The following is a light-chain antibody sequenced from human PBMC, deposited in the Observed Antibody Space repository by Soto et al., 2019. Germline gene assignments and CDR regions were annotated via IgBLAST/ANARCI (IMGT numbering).Light chain of an antibody. CDR2: DAA. J-gene: IGKJ2*01. Sequence: DIQMTQSPSPLSASVGDRVTISCQASQDIGTFLNWYQQTSGKAPRLLIYDAAHLETGVSSRFSGSGSGTHFTFPISSLQPEDVATNYCKQFKSAPYPFGQGPSWRSN. V-gene: IGKV1-33*01. CDR1: QDIGTF. CDR3: KQFKSAPYP.